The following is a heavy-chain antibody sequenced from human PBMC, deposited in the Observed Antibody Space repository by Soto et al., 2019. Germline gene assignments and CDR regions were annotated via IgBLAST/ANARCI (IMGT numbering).Heavy chain of an antibody. D-gene: IGHD1-1*01. CDR3: VKDCFGILRLTTPDY. J-gene: IGHJ4*02. Sequence: VQLLASGGGLVQPGGSLRLSCAASGFSVSSYGMNWVRQAPGKGLECVSGISNSGTTTYYADSVKGRFTISRDNSKNTLYLQMNSLRAEDTAVYYCVKDCFGILRLTTPDYWGQGTLVTVSS. CDR2: ISNSGTTT. CDR1: GFSVSSYG. V-gene: IGHV3-23*01.